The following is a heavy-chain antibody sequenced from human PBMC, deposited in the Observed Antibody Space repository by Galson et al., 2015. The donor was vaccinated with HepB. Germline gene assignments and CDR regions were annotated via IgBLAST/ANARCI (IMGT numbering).Heavy chain of an antibody. D-gene: IGHD3-10*01. CDR1: EFILSMYW. Sequence: SLRLSCAASEFILSMYWTNWVRQAPGKGLEWVANIKEDGSEKNYVDSVKGRFTISRDNAKNSLYLQMNSLRVEDTAIYYCARVKRGEWYSFYYYGMDVWGQGTTVTVSS. V-gene: IGHV3-7*05. J-gene: IGHJ6*02. CDR2: IKEDGSEK. CDR3: ARVKRGEWYSFYYYGMDV.